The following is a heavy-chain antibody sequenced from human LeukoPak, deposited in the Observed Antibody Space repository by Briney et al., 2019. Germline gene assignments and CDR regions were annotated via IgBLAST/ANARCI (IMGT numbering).Heavy chain of an antibody. CDR2: ISGSGGST. V-gene: IGHV3-23*01. CDR3: AKMAGTVVVVAAHSSFDP. D-gene: IGHD2-15*01. J-gene: IGHJ5*02. Sequence: GGSLRLSCAASRFTFSSYAMSWVRQAPGKGLEWVSAISGSGGSTYYADSVKGRFTISRDNSKNTLYLQMNSLRAEDTAVYYCAKMAGTVVVVAAHSSFDPWGQGTLVTVSS. CDR1: RFTFSSYA.